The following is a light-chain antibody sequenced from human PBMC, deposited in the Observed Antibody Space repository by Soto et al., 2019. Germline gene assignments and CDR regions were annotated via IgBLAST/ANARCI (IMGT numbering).Light chain of an antibody. J-gene: IGKJ1*01. Sequence: EIVLTQSPGTLSLSPGERATLSCRASQSVSSSYLAWYQQKPGQAPRLLIYGASSSATGIPDRFSGSGSGTDCTLTISRLEPEVFAVYYWQQDGSSPWTFGQGTKVEIK. CDR1: QSVSSSY. CDR2: GAS. CDR3: QQDGSSPWT. V-gene: IGKV3-20*01.